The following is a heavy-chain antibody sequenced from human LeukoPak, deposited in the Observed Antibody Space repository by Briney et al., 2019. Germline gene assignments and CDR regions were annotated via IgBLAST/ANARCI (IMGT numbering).Heavy chain of an antibody. Sequence: SETLSLTCTVSGGSISSYYWSWIRQPAGKGLEWIGRIYTSGSTNYNPSLKSRVTMSVDTSKNQFSLKLSSVTAADTAVYYCARVAGYLPTRWFDPWGQGTHVTVSS. CDR1: GGSISSYY. J-gene: IGHJ5*02. V-gene: IGHV4-4*07. CDR3: ARVAGYLPTRWFDP. D-gene: IGHD6-25*01. CDR2: IYTSGST.